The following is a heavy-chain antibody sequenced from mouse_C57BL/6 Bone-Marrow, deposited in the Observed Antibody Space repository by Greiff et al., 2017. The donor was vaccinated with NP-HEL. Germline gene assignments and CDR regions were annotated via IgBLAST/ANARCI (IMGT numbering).Heavy chain of an antibody. CDR1: GYPFTSYT. V-gene: IGHV1-4*01. CDR3: AREGTDFITRLSFFDY. J-gene: IGHJ2*01. Sequence: QVQLQQSGAELARPGASVKMSCKASGYPFTSYTLHWVKQRPGQGLEWIGYINLSSGYIKYNQKFKDKATLTADKSTSTAYIQLSSLTSVDSAVYDCAREGTDFITRLSFFDYWGQGTALTVSA. CDR2: INLSSGYI. D-gene: IGHD1-1*01.